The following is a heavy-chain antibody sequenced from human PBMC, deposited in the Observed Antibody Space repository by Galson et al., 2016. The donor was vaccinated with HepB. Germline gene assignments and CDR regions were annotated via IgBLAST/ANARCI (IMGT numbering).Heavy chain of an antibody. Sequence: SLRLSCAASGFTVSSKYMSWVRQAPGKGLEWVSVIYSGGSAYYADSVKGRFTISRDNSKDTLYLQMNSLRAEDTAVYYCARDYGDSNSYFNYWGQGTLVTVSS. CDR3: ARDYGDSNSYFNY. J-gene: IGHJ4*02. CDR1: GFTVSSKY. V-gene: IGHV3-53*01. CDR2: IYSGGSA. D-gene: IGHD4-17*01.